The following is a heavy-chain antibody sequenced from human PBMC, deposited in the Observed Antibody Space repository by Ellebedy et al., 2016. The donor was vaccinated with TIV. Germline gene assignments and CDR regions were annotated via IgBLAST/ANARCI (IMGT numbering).Heavy chain of an antibody. CDR1: GYTFTGYY. V-gene: IGHV1-2*02. Sequence: ASVKVSXXASGYTFTGYYMHWVRQAPGQGLEWMGWINPNSGGTNYAQKFQGRVTMTTDTSTSTTYMELRSLRSDDTAVYYCARVRGIYYYDSSGYGYWGQGTLVTVSS. CDR2: INPNSGGT. J-gene: IGHJ4*02. CDR3: ARVRGIYYYDSSGYGY. D-gene: IGHD3-22*01.